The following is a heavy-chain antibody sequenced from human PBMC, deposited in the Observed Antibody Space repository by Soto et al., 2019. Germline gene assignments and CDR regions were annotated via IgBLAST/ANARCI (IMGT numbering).Heavy chain of an antibody. CDR1: GYTFNSNG. J-gene: IGHJ4*02. V-gene: IGHV1-18*04. D-gene: IGHD3-22*01. CDR2: ISAYNGNT. Sequence: ASVKVSCKASGYTFNSNGISWVRQAPGQGLEWMGWISAYNGNTNFAQKLQDRVTMTTDTSTSTAYMELRSLRSDDTAVYYCARDSSYSSAYNFWGQGTLVTVSS. CDR3: ARDSSYSSAYNF.